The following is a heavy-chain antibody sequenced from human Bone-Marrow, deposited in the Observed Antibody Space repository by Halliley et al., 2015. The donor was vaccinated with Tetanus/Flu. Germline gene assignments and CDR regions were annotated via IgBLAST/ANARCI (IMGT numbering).Heavy chain of an antibody. Sequence: VAAVSYDGRGKYYADSVKGRFTISRDNSNNALDLQMNSLRSEDTALYYCARDLRFCSDGSCAYWGQGTRVTVSS. V-gene: IGHV3-30*03. CDR3: ARDLRFCSDGSCAY. D-gene: IGHD2-15*01. J-gene: IGHJ4*02. CDR2: VSYDGRGK.